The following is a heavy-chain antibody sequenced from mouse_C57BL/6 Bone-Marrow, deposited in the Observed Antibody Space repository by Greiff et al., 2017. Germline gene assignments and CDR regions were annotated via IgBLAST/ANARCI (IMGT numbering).Heavy chain of an antibody. J-gene: IGHJ4*01. CDR1: GYTFTSYW. Sequence: LVESGAELAKPGASVKLSCKASGYTFTSYWMHWVKQRPGQGLEWIGYINPSSGYTKYNQKFKDKATLTADKSSSTAYMQLSSLTYEDSAVYYCASDVRELYYYAMDYWGQGTSVTVSS. V-gene: IGHV1-7*01. CDR3: ASDVRELYYYAMDY. CDR2: INPSSGYT.